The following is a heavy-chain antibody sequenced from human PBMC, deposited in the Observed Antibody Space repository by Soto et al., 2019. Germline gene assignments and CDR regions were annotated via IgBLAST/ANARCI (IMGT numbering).Heavy chain of an antibody. CDR3: PRSRHDNWIGEAFEI. D-gene: IGHD3-3*01. CDR2: ITSGSTYI. V-gene: IGHV3-21*04. J-gene: IGHJ3*02. CDR1: GFTFSGYS. Sequence: GGSLRLSCAASGFTFSGYSMNGVHQAPGKGLEGVSSITSGSTYIYYADSVKGRFTISRDNAKNSLSLQMSSLRPEDTTVYYYPRSRHDNWIGEAFEIWGHGTMV.